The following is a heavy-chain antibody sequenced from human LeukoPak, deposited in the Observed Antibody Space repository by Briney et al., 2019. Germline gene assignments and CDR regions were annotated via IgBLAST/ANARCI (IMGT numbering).Heavy chain of an antibody. CDR1: GFIFSGSA. CDR3: ARFLEWLLYDAFDI. D-gene: IGHD3-3*01. V-gene: IGHV3-30*04. Sequence: PGRSLRLSCATSGFIFSGSAMHWVRQAPGKGLEWVALISYNGRTKYHAESVKGRFTISRDNSKNTLYLQMNSLRAEDTAVYYCARFLEWLLYDAFDIWGQGTMVTVSS. J-gene: IGHJ3*02. CDR2: ISYNGRTK.